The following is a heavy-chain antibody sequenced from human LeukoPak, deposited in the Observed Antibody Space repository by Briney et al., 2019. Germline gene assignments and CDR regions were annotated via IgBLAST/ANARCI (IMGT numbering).Heavy chain of an antibody. Sequence: ASVKVSCKASGYTFTGYYMHWVRQAPGQGLEWMGWINPNSGGTNYAQKFQGRVIMTTDTSTSTAYMELRSLRSDDTAVYYCARSSDAFDIWGQGTMVTVSS. CDR2: INPNSGGT. J-gene: IGHJ3*02. CDR1: GYTFTGYY. V-gene: IGHV1-2*02. CDR3: ARSSDAFDI.